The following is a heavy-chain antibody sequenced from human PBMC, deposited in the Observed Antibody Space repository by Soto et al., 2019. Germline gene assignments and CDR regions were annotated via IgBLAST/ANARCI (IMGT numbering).Heavy chain of an antibody. CDR1: GFTFSSYS. V-gene: IGHV3-48*01. D-gene: IGHD2-2*01. CDR2: ISSSSTI. J-gene: IGHJ4*02. Sequence: GGSLRLSCAASGFTFSSYSMNWVRQAPGKGLEWVSYISSSSTIYYADSVKGRFTISRDNAKNSLYLQMNSLRAEDTAVYYCARADYCSSTSCYDPQIYFDYWGQGTLVTVSS. CDR3: ARADYCSSTSCYDPQIYFDY.